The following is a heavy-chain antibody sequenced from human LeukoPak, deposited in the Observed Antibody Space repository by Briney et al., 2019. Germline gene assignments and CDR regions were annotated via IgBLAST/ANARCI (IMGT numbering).Heavy chain of an antibody. V-gene: IGHV3-30*02. Sequence: GGSLRLSCAASGFTFSSYGMHWVRQAPGKGLEWVAFIRYGGSNKYYADSVKGRFTISRDNSKNTLYLQMNSLRAEDTAVYYCAKVGYCSSTSCYTNYHYMDVWGKGTTVTVSS. J-gene: IGHJ6*03. CDR3: AKVGYCSSTSCYTNYHYMDV. CDR2: IRYGGSNK. CDR1: GFTFSSYG. D-gene: IGHD2-2*02.